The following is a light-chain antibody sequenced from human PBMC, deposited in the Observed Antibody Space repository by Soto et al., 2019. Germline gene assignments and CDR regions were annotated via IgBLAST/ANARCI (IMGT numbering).Light chain of an antibody. CDR3: TSYTGSSTVV. CDR1: SSDIGRYNY. CDR2: EVS. V-gene: IGLV2-14*01. Sequence: QSVLTQPASVSGSPGQSITISCTGTSSDIGRYNYVSWYQQHPGKVPKLMISEVSKRPSGVSNRFSGSKSGNTASLTISGLQAEDEADYYCTSYTGSSTVVFGGGTKVTVL. J-gene: IGLJ2*01.